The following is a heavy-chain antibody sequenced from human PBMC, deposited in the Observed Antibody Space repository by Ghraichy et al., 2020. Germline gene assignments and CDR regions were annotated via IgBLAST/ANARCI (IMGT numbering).Heavy chain of an antibody. CDR3: ATHRHHRLDY. D-gene: IGHD1-14*01. CDR2: IHRSGST. V-gene: IGHV4-39*02. J-gene: IGHJ4*02. CDR1: SGSISDSDYF. Sequence: SETLSLTCNVSSGSISDSDYFWAWIRQPPGKGLEWIATIHRSGSTMYNPSLKSRVTMSVDSSRNTFSLRMTRVTATDTAFYFCATHRHHRLDYWGQGTLVLVSS.